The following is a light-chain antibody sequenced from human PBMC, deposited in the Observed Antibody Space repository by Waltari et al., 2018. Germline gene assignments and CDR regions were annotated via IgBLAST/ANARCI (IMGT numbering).Light chain of an antibody. CDR1: STNFGHYYL. Sequence: QSALTQPASVSGSPGQSITLPCTGGSTNFGHYYLLSWYQQHPGKAPKLVIFEGSKRPSGVSDRFSGSHSDNSASLTISGLQAEDEADYYCCSYGGRTTIFGGGTRLTVL. J-gene: IGLJ2*01. CDR2: EGS. CDR3: CSYGGRTTI. V-gene: IGLV2-23*01.